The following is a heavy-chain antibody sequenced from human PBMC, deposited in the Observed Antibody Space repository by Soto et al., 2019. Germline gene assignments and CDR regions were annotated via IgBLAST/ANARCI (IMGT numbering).Heavy chain of an antibody. D-gene: IGHD3-16*01. Sequence: EVQLLESGGGLVQPGGSLRLSCAASGFTFSSYAMCWVRQAPGKGLEWVASISGSGGSTYYADSVKGRFTISRDNSKNTLDLQMNSLRAEDTAVYYCAKVELTYYDYVWGSLGAFDIWGEGTMVTVS. CDR2: ISGSGGST. V-gene: IGHV3-23*01. J-gene: IGHJ3*02. CDR1: GFTFSSYA. CDR3: AKVELTYYDYVWGSLGAFDI.